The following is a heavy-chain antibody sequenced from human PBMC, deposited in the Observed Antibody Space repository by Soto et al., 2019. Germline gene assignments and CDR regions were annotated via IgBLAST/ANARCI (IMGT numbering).Heavy chain of an antibody. CDR1: GFIVSDTY. D-gene: IGHD3-10*01. J-gene: IGHJ6*03. Sequence: GGSLRLSCTASGFIVSDTYVNWVRQAPGKGLEWVSAISGSGGSTYYADSVKGRFTISRDNSKNTLYLQMNSLRAEDTAVYYCAKMSGSGIGYYYYMDVWGKGTTVTVSS. CDR3: AKMSGSGIGYYYYMDV. V-gene: IGHV3-23*01. CDR2: ISGSGGST.